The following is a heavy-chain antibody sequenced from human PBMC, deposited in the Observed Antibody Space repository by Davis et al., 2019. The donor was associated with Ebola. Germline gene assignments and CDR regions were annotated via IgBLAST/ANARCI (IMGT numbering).Heavy chain of an antibody. D-gene: IGHD1-26*01. CDR3: ARLVVGASGWAYGMDV. CDR2: INHSGST. J-gene: IGHJ6*02. CDR1: GGSISSGGYS. V-gene: IGHV4-30-2*01. Sequence: MPSETLSLTCAVSGGSISSGGYSWSWIRQPPGKGLEWIGEINHSGSTNYNPSLKSRVTISVDTSKNQFSLKLSSVTAADTAVYYCARLVVGASGWAYGMDVWGQGTTVTVSS.